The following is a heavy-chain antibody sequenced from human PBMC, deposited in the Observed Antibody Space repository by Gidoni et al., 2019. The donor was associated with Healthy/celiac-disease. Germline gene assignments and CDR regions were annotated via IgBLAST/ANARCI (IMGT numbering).Heavy chain of an antibody. CDR2: ISSSSSYI. CDR3: ASEWVVNY. CDR1: GLTFSGYS. Sequence: EVQLVESGGGLVKPGGSLRPSCAASGLTFSGYSMNWVRQAPGKGLEWVSSISSSSSYIYYADSVKGRFTISRDNAKNSLYLQMNSLRAEDTAVYYCASEWVVNYWGQGTLVTVSS. J-gene: IGHJ4*02. V-gene: IGHV3-21*01.